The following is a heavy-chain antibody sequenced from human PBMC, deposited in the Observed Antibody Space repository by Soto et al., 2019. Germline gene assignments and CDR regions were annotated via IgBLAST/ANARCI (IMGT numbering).Heavy chain of an antibody. CDR3: AKNLGYDILTDHSPGRRGLDP. CDR2: ISGSGGST. Sequence: GGFLRLSCAASGFTFSNYAMSWVRRAPGKGLEWVSGISGSGGSTYYADSVKGRFTISRDNSKNTLYLQMNSLRAEDTAVYYCAKNLGYDILTDHSPGRRGLDPWGQGTVVNVSS. V-gene: IGHV3-23*01. J-gene: IGHJ5*02. CDR1: GFTFSNYA. D-gene: IGHD3-9*01.